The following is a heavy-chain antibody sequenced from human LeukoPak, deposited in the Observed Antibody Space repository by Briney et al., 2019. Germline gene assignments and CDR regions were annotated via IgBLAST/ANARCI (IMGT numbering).Heavy chain of an antibody. J-gene: IGHJ4*02. Sequence: ASVKVSCKASGYTFTGYYMHWVRQAPGQGLEWMGWINPNSGGTNYAQKFQGRVTMTRDTSISTAYMELSRLRSDDTAVYYCARDVGSLSSSWPYFDYWGQGILVTVSS. CDR2: INPNSGGT. CDR1: GYTFTGYY. CDR3: ARDVGSLSSSWPYFDY. V-gene: IGHV1-2*02. D-gene: IGHD6-13*01.